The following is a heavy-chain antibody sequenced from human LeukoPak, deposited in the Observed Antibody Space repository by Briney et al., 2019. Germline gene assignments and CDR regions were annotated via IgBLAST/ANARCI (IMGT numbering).Heavy chain of an antibody. D-gene: IGHD3-10*01. J-gene: IGHJ3*02. CDR1: GGXISSGGYY. CDR3: ARAVVGSYYPDAFDI. V-gene: IGHV4-31*03. CDR2: IYYSGST. Sequence: SETLSLTCTVSGGXISSGGYYWSWIRQHPGKGLEWIGYIYYSGSTYYNPSLKSRVTISVDTSKNQFSLKLSSVTAADTAVYYCARAVVGSYYPDAFDIWGQGTMVTVSS.